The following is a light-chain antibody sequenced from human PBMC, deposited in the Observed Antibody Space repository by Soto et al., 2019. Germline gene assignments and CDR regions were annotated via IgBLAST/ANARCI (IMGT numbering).Light chain of an antibody. V-gene: IGKV3-11*01. J-gene: IGKJ4*01. CDR2: DAS. Sequence: EIVLTQSPATLSLSPGERATLSCRASQSVRSYLAWYQHKPGQAPRLLIYDASNRAAGIPARFSGSGSGADFTLTISSLEPEDLVVYYCQQRSYWPLTFGGGTKVEIK. CDR3: QQRSYWPLT. CDR1: QSVRSY.